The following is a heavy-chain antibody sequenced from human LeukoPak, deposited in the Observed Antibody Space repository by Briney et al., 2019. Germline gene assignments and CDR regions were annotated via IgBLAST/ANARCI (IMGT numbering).Heavy chain of an antibody. V-gene: IGHV4-59*01. CDR3: ARVYDSLFITMIVDGGWFDP. Sequence: SSETLSLTCTVSGGSISSYYWSWIRQPPGKGLEWIGYIYYSGSTNYNPSLKSRVTISVDTSKNQFSLKLSSVTAADTAVYYCARVYDSLFITMIVDGGWFDPWGQGTLVTVSS. D-gene: IGHD3-22*01. CDR1: GGSISSYY. J-gene: IGHJ5*02. CDR2: IYYSGST.